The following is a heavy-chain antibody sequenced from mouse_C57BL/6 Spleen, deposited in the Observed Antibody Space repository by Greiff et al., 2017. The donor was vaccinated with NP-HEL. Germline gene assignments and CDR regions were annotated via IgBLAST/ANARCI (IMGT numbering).Heavy chain of an antibody. CDR2: IYPGDGDT. Sequence: QVQLNQSGPELVKPGASVKISCKASGYAFSSSWMNWVKQRPGKGLEWIGRIYPGDGDTNYNGKFKGKATLTADKSSSTAYMQLSSLTSEDSAVYFCASYYYGSSPYFDYWGQGTTLTVSS. CDR1: GYAFSSSW. D-gene: IGHD1-1*01. V-gene: IGHV1-82*01. CDR3: ASYYYGSSPYFDY. J-gene: IGHJ2*01.